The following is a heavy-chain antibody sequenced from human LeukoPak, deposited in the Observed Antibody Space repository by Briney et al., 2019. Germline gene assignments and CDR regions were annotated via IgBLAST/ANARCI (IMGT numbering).Heavy chain of an antibody. J-gene: IGHJ6*03. Sequence: GGSLRLSCAASGFTVSSNYMSWVRQAPGKGLEWVSIIYRGCSTYYADSVKGRFTISRDNSKNTLYLQMNSLRAEDTAVYYCASGSGSYRTPYYYMDVWGKGTTVTVSS. V-gene: IGHV3-53*01. CDR1: GFTVSSNY. CDR2: IYRGCST. CDR3: ASGSGSYRTPYYYMDV. D-gene: IGHD3-10*01.